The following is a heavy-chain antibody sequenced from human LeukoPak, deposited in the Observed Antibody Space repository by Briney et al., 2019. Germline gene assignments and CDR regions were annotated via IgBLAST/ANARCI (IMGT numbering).Heavy chain of an antibody. CDR2: IYHSETT. CDR3: ARAFSSGYYSLAFDI. Sequence: SETLSLTCVVSGGSISSGGYSWNWIRQPPGKGLEWIGYIYHSETTYHNPSLKSRVTISVDKSKNQFSLNLSSVPAADTAVYYCARAFSSGYYSLAFDIWGQGTMVTVSS. D-gene: IGHD3-22*01. J-gene: IGHJ3*02. CDR1: GGSISSGGYS. V-gene: IGHV4-30-2*01.